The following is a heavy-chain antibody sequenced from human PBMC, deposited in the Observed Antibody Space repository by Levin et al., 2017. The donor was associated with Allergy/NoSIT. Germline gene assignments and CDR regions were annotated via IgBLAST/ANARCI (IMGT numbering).Heavy chain of an antibody. Sequence: GGSLRLSCKASGYSFTSYWIGWVRQMPGKGLEWMGIICPSDSDIRYSPSFQGQVTISADKSSSTAYLQWSSLKASDSAMYYCGSHARTPGGTMFTDYWGQGTLVTVSS. D-gene: IGHD2-8*02. V-gene: IGHV5-51*01. CDR3: GSHARTPGGTMFTDY. CDR1: GYSFTSYW. CDR2: ICPSDSDI. J-gene: IGHJ4*02.